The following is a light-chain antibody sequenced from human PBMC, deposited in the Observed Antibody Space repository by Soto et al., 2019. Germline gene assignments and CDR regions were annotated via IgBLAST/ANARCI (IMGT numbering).Light chain of an antibody. J-gene: IGKJ4*01. CDR3: QEYNNWTVT. Sequence: EIVMTQSPARLSVSPGERATLSCRASQSVTTNVAWYQQKPGQAPRLLIYGATTRATGFPARFSGSEPGTEFTLTISSLQSDALPVYHCQEYNNWTVTFGGGTKVEIK. CDR1: QSVTTN. CDR2: GAT. V-gene: IGKV3-15*01.